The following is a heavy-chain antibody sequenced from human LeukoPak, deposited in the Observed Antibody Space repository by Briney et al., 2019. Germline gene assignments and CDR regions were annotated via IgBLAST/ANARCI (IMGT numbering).Heavy chain of an antibody. CDR1: GFTFSSYA. CDR2: VFWNGVDK. V-gene: IGHV3-9*01. J-gene: IGHJ6*02. Sequence: GGSLRLSCAASGFTFSSYAMSWVRQAPGKGLEWVAGVFWNGVDKGYADSVKGRFTIFRDNAKNSMYLQMNSLRIEDTALYYCSKDISAGGLDVWGPGTPVNVSS. CDR3: SKDISAGGLDV. D-gene: IGHD3-16*02.